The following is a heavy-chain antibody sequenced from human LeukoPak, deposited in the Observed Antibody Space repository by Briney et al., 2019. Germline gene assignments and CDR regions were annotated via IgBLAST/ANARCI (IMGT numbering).Heavy chain of an antibody. CDR1: GFTFSSYG. V-gene: IGHV3-48*04. Sequence: PGGSLRLSCAASGFTFSSYGIHWVRQAPGKGLEWVSYISSSSSTIYYADSVKGRFTISRDNAKNSLYLQMNSLRAEDTAVYYCARDPYAVDAFDIWGQGTMVTVSS. J-gene: IGHJ3*02. CDR3: ARDPYAVDAFDI. CDR2: ISSSSSTI. D-gene: IGHD4-17*01.